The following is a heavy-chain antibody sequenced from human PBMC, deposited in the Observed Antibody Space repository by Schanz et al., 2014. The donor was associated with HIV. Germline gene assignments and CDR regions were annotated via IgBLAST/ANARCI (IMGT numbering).Heavy chain of an antibody. J-gene: IGHJ4*02. CDR3: YGDESGY. D-gene: IGHD4-17*01. CDR2: IKQDGSEK. Sequence: VQLVESGGGVVQPGRSQRLSCAASGFTFRSYGMHWVRQAPGKGLEWVANIKQDGSEKYYVDSVKGRFTISRDNPKNTLYLQMNSLRAEDTAVYYCYGDESGYWGQGTLVTVSS. CDR1: GFTFRSYG. V-gene: IGHV3-7*01.